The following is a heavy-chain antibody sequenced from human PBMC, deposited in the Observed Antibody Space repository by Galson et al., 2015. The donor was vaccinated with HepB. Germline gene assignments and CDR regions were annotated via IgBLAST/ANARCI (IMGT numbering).Heavy chain of an antibody. Sequence: SVKVSCKASGYTFTSYAMHWVRQAPGQRLEWMGWINAGNGNTKYSQKFQGRVTITRDTSASTAYMELSSLRSEDTAVYYCAGNSGRRHADAFDIWGQGTMVTVSS. CDR2: INAGNGNT. CDR1: GYTFTSYA. J-gene: IGHJ3*02. D-gene: IGHD1-1*01. CDR3: AGNSGRRHADAFDI. V-gene: IGHV1-3*01.